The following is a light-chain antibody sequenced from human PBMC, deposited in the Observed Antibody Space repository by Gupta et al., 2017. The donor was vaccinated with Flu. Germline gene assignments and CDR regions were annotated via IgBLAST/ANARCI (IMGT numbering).Light chain of an antibody. J-gene: IGLJ3*02. CDR3: NSRDTSGDHLVV. Sequence: SSELTQDPAVYVALGQTVRITCQGDSLRNFYASWYQQKPGQAPLLVIYGKNNRPSGIPDRFSGSSSGNTASLTITGAQAEDEADYYCNSRDTSGDHLVVFGGGTKLTVL. CDR2: GKN. CDR1: SLRNFY. V-gene: IGLV3-19*01.